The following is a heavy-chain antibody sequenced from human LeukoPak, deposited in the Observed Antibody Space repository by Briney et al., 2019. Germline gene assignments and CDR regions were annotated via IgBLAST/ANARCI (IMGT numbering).Heavy chain of an antibody. Sequence: GGSLRLSCAASGFTFSSYSMNWVRQAPGKGLEWVSAISGSGGSTYYADSVKGRFTISRDNSKNTLYLQMNSLRAEDTAVYYCAKRLRLADTSFDYWGQGTLVTVSS. J-gene: IGHJ4*02. CDR3: AKRLRLADTSFDY. CDR1: GFTFSSYS. D-gene: IGHD3-16*01. CDR2: ISGSGGST. V-gene: IGHV3-23*01.